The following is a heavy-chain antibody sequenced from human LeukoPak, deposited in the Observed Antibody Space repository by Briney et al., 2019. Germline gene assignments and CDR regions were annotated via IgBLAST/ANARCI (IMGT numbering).Heavy chain of an antibody. CDR2: IRSKAYGGTT. D-gene: IGHD3-22*01. J-gene: IGHJ6*03. Sequence: GGSLRLSCTASGFTFGDYAMSWVRQAPGKGLEWVGFIRSKAYGGTTEYDASVKGRFTISRDDSKSIAYLQMNSLKTEDTAVYYCARAAPYDSSGYYYWRYYYYYMDVWGKGTTVTVSS. V-gene: IGHV3-49*04. CDR3: ARAAPYDSSGYYYWRYYYYYMDV. CDR1: GFTFGDYA.